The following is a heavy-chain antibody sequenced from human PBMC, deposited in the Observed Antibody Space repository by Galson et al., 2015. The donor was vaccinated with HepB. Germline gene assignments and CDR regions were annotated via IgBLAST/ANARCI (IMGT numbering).Heavy chain of an antibody. CDR3: ARERVATTRLDY. CDR2: IDYSGST. D-gene: IGHD5-12*01. CDR1: GGSISSGSFH. Sequence: TLSLTCTVSGGSISSGSFHWTWVRQYPGKGLEWIGYIDYSGSTYYNPSLKSRVIFSIDTSKNQFSLNLNSVTAADTAVYLCARERVATTRLDYWGQGTLVTVSS. J-gene: IGHJ4*02. V-gene: IGHV4-31*03.